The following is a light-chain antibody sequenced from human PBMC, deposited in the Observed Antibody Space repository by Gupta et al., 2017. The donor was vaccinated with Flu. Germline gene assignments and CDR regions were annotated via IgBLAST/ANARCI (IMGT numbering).Light chain of an antibody. CDR3: QQYNDWPRT. CDR1: QSVGTT. Sequence: IVMTQSPATLPVSPGERATLTFRASQSVGTTLAWYQQKRGQPPRLLIYGASTRATGIPARFSGSGSGTEFTLTISSLQSEDFAVYCCQQYNDWPRTFGQGTKVEIK. V-gene: IGKV3-15*01. J-gene: IGKJ1*01. CDR2: GAS.